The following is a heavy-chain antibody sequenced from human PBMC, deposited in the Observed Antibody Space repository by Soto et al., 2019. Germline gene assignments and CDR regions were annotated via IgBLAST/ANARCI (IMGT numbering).Heavy chain of an antibody. Sequence: KTSETLSLTCTVSGDSIRSSYWTWIRQAPGRGLEWIGDIYHTGTTNYNPSLKSRVFISVDTSKNQFSLRLRSVTAADTAIYFCAKISAGSTDETMFTVFDNWGQGTLVTVSS. CDR3: AKISAGSTDETMFTVFDN. D-gene: IGHD6-13*01. V-gene: IGHV4-59*03. CDR1: GDSIRSSY. J-gene: IGHJ4*02. CDR2: IYHTGTT.